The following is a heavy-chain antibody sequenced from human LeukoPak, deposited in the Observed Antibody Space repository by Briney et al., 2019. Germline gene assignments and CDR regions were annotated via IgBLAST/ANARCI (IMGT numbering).Heavy chain of an antibody. CDR3: ARRPRRYYDSSGYYLDY. CDR2: INHSGST. Sequence: SETLSLTCAVYGGSFSDYYWSWIRQPPGKGLEWIGEINHSGSTNYNPSLKSRVTISVDTSKNQFSLKLSSVTAAGTAVYFCARRPRRYYDSSGYYLDYWGQGTLVTVSS. V-gene: IGHV4-34*01. D-gene: IGHD3-22*01. J-gene: IGHJ4*02. CDR1: GGSFSDYY.